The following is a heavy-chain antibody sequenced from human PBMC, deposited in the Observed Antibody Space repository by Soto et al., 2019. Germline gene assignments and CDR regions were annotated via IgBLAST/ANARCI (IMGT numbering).Heavy chain of an antibody. CDR3: ARASLLPHEESLDY. CDR2: ISYDGSNK. V-gene: IGHV3-30-3*01. D-gene: IGHD3-22*01. CDR1: GFTFSSYA. J-gene: IGHJ4*02. Sequence: GGSLRLSCAASGFTFSSYAMHWVRQAPGKGLEWVAVISYDGSNKYYADSVKGRFTISRDNSKNTLYLQMNSLRAEDTAVYYCARASLLPHEESLDYWGQGTLVTVSS.